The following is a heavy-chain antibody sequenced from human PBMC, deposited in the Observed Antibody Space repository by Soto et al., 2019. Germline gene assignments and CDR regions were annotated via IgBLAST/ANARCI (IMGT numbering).Heavy chain of an antibody. CDR2: IKQDGSEK. D-gene: IGHD4-17*01. Sequence: GGSLRLSCAASGFTFSSYWMSWVRQAPGKGLEWVTNIKQDGSEKYYVDSVKGRFTISRDNAKNSLYLQMNSLRAEDTAVYYCARIMTTVTNGAFDIWGQGTMVTVSS. J-gene: IGHJ3*02. CDR1: GFTFSSYW. CDR3: ARIMTTVTNGAFDI. V-gene: IGHV3-7*01.